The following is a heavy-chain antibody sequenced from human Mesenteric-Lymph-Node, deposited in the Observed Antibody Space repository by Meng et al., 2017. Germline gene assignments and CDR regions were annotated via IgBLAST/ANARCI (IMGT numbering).Heavy chain of an antibody. Sequence: QVQLPHWGAGLLNPSETLSLTCAVYGGSFSGYYWSWIRQPPGKGLEWIGEINHSGSTNYNPSLKSRVTISVDTSKNQFSLKLSSVTAADTAVYYCARGRSDWFDPWGQGTLVTVSS. CDR3: ARGRSDWFDP. CDR1: GGSFSGYY. CDR2: INHSGST. J-gene: IGHJ5*02. V-gene: IGHV4-34*01.